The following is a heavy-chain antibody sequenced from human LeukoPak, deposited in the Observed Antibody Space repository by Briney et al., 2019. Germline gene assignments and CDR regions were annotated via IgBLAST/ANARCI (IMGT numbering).Heavy chain of an antibody. CDR3: ARMTTVTTR. CDR2: IYSSGST. Sequence: SETLSLTCTVSGGSISSSYWTWIRQPAGKGLEWIGRIYSSGSTNYNPSLKSRLTMSVDTSRNQFSLKLSSVTAADTAVYYCARMTTVTTRWGQGTLVTVSS. D-gene: IGHD4-17*01. V-gene: IGHV4-4*07. J-gene: IGHJ4*02. CDR1: GGSISSSY.